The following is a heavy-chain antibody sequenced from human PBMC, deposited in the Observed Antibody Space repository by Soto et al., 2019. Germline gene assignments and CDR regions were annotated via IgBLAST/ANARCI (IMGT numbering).Heavy chain of an antibody. J-gene: IGHJ4*02. CDR1: GFTFSNAW. D-gene: IGHD6-19*01. Sequence: GGSLRLSCAASGFTFSNAWMNWVRQAPGKGLEWVGRIKSKTDGGTTDYAAPGKGRFTISRDDSKNTLYLQMNSLKTEDTAVYYCTTESGSYSSGWYPPYYFDYWGQGTLVTVSS. CDR2: IKSKTDGGTT. CDR3: TTESGSYSSGWYPPYYFDY. V-gene: IGHV3-15*07.